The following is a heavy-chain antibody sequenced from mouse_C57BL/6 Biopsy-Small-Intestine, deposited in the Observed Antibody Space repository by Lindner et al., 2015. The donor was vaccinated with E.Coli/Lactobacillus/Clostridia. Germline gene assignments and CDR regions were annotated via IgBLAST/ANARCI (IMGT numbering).Heavy chain of an antibody. CDR3: ASYGYDFDY. CDR1: GYTFTDYN. V-gene: IGHV1-22*01. CDR2: INPNNGGT. J-gene: IGHJ2*01. Sequence: VQLQESGPELVKPGASVKMSCKASGYTFTDYNMHWVRQSHGRSLEWIGYINPNNGGTTYNQKFKGKATLTVIKSSSTAYMELRSLTSEDSAVYYCASYGYDFDYWGQGTTLTVSS. D-gene: IGHD2-2*01.